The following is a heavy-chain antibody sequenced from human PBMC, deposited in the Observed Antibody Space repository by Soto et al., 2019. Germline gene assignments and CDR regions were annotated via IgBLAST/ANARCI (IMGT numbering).Heavy chain of an antibody. CDR3: ARVERTSYPMYYFDY. V-gene: IGHV3-30-3*01. Sequence: QVQLVESGGGVVQPGRSLRLSCAASGFTFSAYAIHWVRQAPGRGLEWVAIISYDGSNEYYADSVQGRFTISRDNSKNALYLPMNSLRAEDTAVYYCARVERTSYPMYYFDYWGQGTLVNVSS. J-gene: IGHJ4*02. CDR1: GFTFSAYA. CDR2: ISYDGSNE.